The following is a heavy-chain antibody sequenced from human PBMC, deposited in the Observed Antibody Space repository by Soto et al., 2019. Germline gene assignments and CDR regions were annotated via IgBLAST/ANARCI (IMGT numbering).Heavy chain of an antibody. J-gene: IGHJ6*03. CDR2: IHYSGST. CDR3: ASQLPICSGDYCYPGFMDG. V-gene: IGHV4-31*03. CDR1: GGSISSGGSS. D-gene: IGHD2-15*01. Sequence: SETLSLTCTVSGGSISSGGSSWSWIRQHPGKGLEWIGYIHYSGSTYYNPSLKSRVTISVDTSTNQFTLNLTSVTAADTAVYYCASQLPICSGDYCYPGFMDGWGRGTTVTVSS.